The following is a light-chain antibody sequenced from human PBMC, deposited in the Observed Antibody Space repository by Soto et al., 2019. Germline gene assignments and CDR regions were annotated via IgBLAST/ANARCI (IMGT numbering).Light chain of an antibody. CDR2: DVN. Sequence: QSALTQPASVSGSPGQSITLSCIGTSSDIGDYDYVSWYQRHPGRAPRLIIFDVNNRPSGVSNRFSGSKSGNTASLTISGLQAEDEADYYCTTYSSGSTHVVFGGGTKVTV. CDR3: TTYSSGSTHVV. V-gene: IGLV2-14*01. J-gene: IGLJ2*01. CDR1: SSDIGDYDY.